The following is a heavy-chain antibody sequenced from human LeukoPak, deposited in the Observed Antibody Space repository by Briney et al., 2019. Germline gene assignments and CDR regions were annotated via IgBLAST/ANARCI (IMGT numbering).Heavy chain of an antibody. Sequence: SETLSLTCTVSGGSISSYYWSWIRQPPGKGLEWIGYIYYSGSTNYNPSLKSRVTISVDTSKNQFSLKLSSVTAADTAVYYCARGVPTVTYYYYYGMDVWGQGTTVTVSS. J-gene: IGHJ6*02. D-gene: IGHD4-11*01. CDR3: ARGVPTVTYYYYYGMDV. V-gene: IGHV4-59*01. CDR2: IYYSGST. CDR1: GGSISSYY.